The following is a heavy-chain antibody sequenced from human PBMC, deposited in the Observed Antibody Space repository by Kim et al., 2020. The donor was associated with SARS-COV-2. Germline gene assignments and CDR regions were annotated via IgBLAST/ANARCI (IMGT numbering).Heavy chain of an antibody. D-gene: IGHD2-2*01. CDR2: ISAYNGKT. CDR1: GYTFTSFG. V-gene: IGHV1-18*01. J-gene: IGHJ6*02. Sequence: ASVKVSCKVSGYTFTSFGISWVRQAPGQGLEWMGWISAYNGKTNYAQKLQGRVTMTTDTSTSTAYMELSSLRSDDTAVYYCARDHCGSTSGKGDYYYYGMDVWGQGTPVTVSS. CDR3: ARDHCGSTSGKGDYYYYGMDV.